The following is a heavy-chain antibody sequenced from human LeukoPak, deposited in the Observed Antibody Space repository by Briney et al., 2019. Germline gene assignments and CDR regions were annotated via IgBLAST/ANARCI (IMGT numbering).Heavy chain of an antibody. D-gene: IGHD3-16*01. J-gene: IGHJ3*02. Sequence: PGGSLRLSCTASGFTVSNNYVNWVRQAPGKGLEWVSVIYSGGSTYYADSVKVRFTISRDSPKNTLYLQMNSLRVEDTAVYYCARDALTDYPRAFDIWGQGTMVTVSS. CDR1: GFTVSNNY. CDR3: ARDALTDYPRAFDI. CDR2: IYSGGST. V-gene: IGHV3-53*01.